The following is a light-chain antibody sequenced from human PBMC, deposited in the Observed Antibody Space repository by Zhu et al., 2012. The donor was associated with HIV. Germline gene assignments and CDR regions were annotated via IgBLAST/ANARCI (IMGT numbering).Light chain of an antibody. Sequence: EIVLTQSPGTLSLSPGVRATLSCRASQSISSSFLAWYQQKPGQTPRLLIYGASSRVTGIPDFTLTISRLEPEDFAVYYCQQYGSSPHTFGGGTKVEIK. CDR2: GAS. CDR1: QSISSSF. V-gene: IGKV3-20*01. CDR3: QQYGSSPHT. J-gene: IGKJ4*01.